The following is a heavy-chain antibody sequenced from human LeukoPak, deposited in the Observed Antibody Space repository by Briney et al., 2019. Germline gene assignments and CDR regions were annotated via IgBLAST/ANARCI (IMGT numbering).Heavy chain of an antibody. Sequence: PGGSLRLSCAASGFTFSTYSMGWVRQAPGKGLVWVSTITSSSSHIYYADSEKGRFTISRDNAKNSLYLQMNSLRVEDTAVYYCARGIAADEEHYWRQGTLVTVSS. CDR1: GFTFSTYS. J-gene: IGHJ4*02. D-gene: IGHD6-13*01. V-gene: IGHV3-21*01. CDR3: ARGIAADEEHY. CDR2: ITSSSSHI.